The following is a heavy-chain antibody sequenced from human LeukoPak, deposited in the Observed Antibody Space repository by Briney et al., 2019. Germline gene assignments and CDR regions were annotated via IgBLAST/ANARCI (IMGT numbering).Heavy chain of an antibody. CDR3: AREGEDIVVVPAALYYYYYMDV. CDR1: GYTFTGYY. D-gene: IGHD2-2*01. CDR2: INPNSGGT. J-gene: IGHJ6*03. V-gene: IGHV1-2*02. Sequence: ASVKVSCKASGYTFTGYYMHWVRQAPGQGLEWMGWINPNSGGTNYAQKFQGRVTMTRDTSISTAYMELSRLRSDDTAVYYCAREGEDIVVVPAALYYYYYMDVWGKGTTVTASS.